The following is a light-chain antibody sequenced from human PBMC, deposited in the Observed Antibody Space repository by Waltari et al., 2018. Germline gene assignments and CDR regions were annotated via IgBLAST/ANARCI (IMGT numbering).Light chain of an antibody. CDR3: QQYNSLWT. CDR2: KTS. J-gene: IGKJ1*01. CDR1: QSISSW. V-gene: IGKV1-5*03. Sequence: DIQMTQSPSTLPASVGDRVTLTCRASQSISSWLAWYQQKPGKAPKLLIYKTSSLESGVPSRFSGSGSGTEFTLTISSLQPDDFATYYCQQYNSLWTFGQGTKVEIK.